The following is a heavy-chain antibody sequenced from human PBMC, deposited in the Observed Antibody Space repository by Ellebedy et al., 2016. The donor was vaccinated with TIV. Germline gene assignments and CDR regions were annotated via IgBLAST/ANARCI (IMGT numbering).Heavy chain of an antibody. Sequence: SETLSLTXAVYGGSFNGYFWNWIRQPPGKGLEWIGSIYYSGRTYYNPSLKSRVIISVDTSKNQFSLRLSSVTAADTAVYYCARLAYSSSSRDYYYGMDVWGQGTTVTVSS. V-gene: IGHV4-34*01. D-gene: IGHD6-6*01. CDR3: ARLAYSSSSRDYYYGMDV. CDR1: GGSFNGYF. CDR2: IYYSGRT. J-gene: IGHJ6*02.